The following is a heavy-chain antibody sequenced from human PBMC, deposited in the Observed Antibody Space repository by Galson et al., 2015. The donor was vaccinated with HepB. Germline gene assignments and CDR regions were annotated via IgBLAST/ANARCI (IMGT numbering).Heavy chain of an antibody. J-gene: IGHJ5*02. CDR1: GYSFTAYW. D-gene: IGHD2-21*01. Sequence: QSGAEVKKPGESLRISCQGFGYSFTAYWINWVRQMPGKGLEWMGRIDPIDSHTNYSPSFQGHVTISADKSISTAYLQWSSLKASDTAIYYCARHAVDVGGRWFDPWGQGTLVTVSS. V-gene: IGHV5-10-1*01. CDR2: IDPIDSHT. CDR3: ARHAVDVGGRWFDP.